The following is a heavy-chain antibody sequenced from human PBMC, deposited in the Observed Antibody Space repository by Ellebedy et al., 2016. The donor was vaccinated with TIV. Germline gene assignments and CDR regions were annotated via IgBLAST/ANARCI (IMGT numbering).Heavy chain of an antibody. CDR2: IIPILCIA. CDR1: GYTLTELS. Sequence: AASVKVSCKVSGYTLTELSMHWVRQAPGKGLEWMGRIIPILCIANYAQKFQGRVTITADKSTSTAYMERSSLRSEDTAVYYCASAYGNPPPRAYYGSGSSSWFDPWGQGTLVTVSS. D-gene: IGHD3-10*01. V-gene: IGHV1-69*02. CDR3: ASAYGNPPPRAYYGSGSSSWFDP. J-gene: IGHJ5*02.